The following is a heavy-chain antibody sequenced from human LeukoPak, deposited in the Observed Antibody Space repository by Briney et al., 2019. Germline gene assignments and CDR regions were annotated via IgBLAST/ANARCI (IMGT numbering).Heavy chain of an antibody. CDR1: GGSFSAYY. CDR2: INHRGDT. V-gene: IGHV4-34*01. Sequence: KPSETLSLTCAVYGGSFSAYYWSWIRQSPGKGLEWIAEINHRGDTNYNPSVKSRVSISVDTSKNQFSLKVTSLTAADTAVYYCARGPTISETGYFHYWGQGTLVTVSS. J-gene: IGHJ4*03. D-gene: IGHD1-1*01. CDR3: ARGPTISETGYFHY.